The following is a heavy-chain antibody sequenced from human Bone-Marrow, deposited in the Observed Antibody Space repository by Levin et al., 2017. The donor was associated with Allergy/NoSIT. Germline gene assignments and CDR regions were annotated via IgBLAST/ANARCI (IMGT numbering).Heavy chain of an antibody. D-gene: IGHD2-8*01. CDR2: IQYSGST. Sequence: PSETLSLTCTVSGASISSSVNYWGWIRRPPGKELEWIGSIQYSGSTYYNPSLKSRVTISMDTSKNQISLTLRSVTAADTAIYYCARDVNGISWFKTWGQGTLVTVSS. CDR1: GASISSSVNY. J-gene: IGHJ5*02. V-gene: IGHV4-39*02. CDR3: ARDVNGISWFKT.